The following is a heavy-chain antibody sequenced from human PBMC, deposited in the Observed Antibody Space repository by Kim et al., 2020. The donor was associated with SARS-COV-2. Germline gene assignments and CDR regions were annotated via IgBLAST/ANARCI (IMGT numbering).Heavy chain of an antibody. V-gene: IGHV3-33*06. CDR3: AKVMSYSGSNYGMDV. Sequence: EKGRFTISRDNSKNTLYLQMNSLRAEDTAVYYCAKVMSYSGSNYGMDVWGQGTTVTVSS. J-gene: IGHJ6*02. D-gene: IGHD1-26*01.